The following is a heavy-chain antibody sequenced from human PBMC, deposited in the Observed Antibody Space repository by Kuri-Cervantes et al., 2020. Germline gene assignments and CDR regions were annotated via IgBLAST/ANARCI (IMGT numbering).Heavy chain of an antibody. Sequence: SETLSLTCTVSGGSISSYYWSWIRQPPGKGLEWIGYIYYSGSTNYNPSLKSRVTISVDTSKNQFSPKLSSVTAADTAVYYCARDSLSCAFDIWGQGTMVTVSS. J-gene: IGHJ3*02. CDR2: IYYSGST. V-gene: IGHV4-59*01. CDR3: ARDSLSCAFDI. CDR1: GGSISSYY.